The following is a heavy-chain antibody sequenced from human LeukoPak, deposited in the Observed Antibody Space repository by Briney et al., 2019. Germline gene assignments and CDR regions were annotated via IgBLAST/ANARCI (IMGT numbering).Heavy chain of an antibody. V-gene: IGHV4-38-2*02. D-gene: IGHD7-27*01. J-gene: IGHJ4*02. CDR3: ARVGPNWGFKENFDF. Sequence: SETLSLTCTVSGYPISSVYYWGWIRRPPGKGLEWIGSINHGGSTDYNPSLKSRVIMSIDTSKNHFSLKLTSVTAADTAVYYCARVGPNWGFKENFDFWGQGTLVTVSS. CDR2: INHGGST. CDR1: GYPISSVYY.